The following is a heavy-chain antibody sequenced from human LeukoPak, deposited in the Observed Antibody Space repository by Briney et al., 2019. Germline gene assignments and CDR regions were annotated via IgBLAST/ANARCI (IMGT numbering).Heavy chain of an antibody. V-gene: IGHV1-69*06. Sequence: ASVKVSCKASGGTFSSYAISWVRQAPGQGLEWMGRIIPIFGTANYAQKFQGRVTMTEDTSTDTAYMELSSLRSEDTAVYYCATDRVVPAARTDWYFDLWGRGTLVTVSS. J-gene: IGHJ2*01. CDR1: GGTFSSYA. CDR3: ATDRVVPAARTDWYFDL. D-gene: IGHD2-2*01. CDR2: IIPIFGTA.